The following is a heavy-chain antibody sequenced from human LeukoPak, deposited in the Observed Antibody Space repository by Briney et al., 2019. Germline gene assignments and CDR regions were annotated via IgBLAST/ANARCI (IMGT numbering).Heavy chain of an antibody. V-gene: IGHV5-51*01. CDR3: ARLHLGYCSSTSCYLPNWFDP. J-gene: IGHJ5*02. D-gene: IGHD2-2*01. Sequence: GESLQISCKGSGYSFTSYWIGWVRQMPGKGLEWMAIIYPGDSDTRYSPSFQGQVTISADKSISTAYLQWSSLKASDTAMYYCARLHLGYCSSTSCYLPNWFDPWGQGTLVTVSS. CDR2: IYPGDSDT. CDR1: GYSFTSYW.